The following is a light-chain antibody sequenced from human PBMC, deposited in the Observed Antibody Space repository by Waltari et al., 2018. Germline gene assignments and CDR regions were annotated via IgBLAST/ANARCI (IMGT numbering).Light chain of an antibody. CDR2: QDS. V-gene: IGLV3-1*01. CDR1: NLGDQY. CDR3: QAWDSSTGV. J-gene: IGLJ2*01. Sequence: SYELTQPPSVSVSPGQTASITCSGDNLGDQYACQYQQKPGQSPVLVIYQDSKRPAGIPVLFSGSNSGNTATLTISGTQAMDEADYYCQAWDSSTGVFGGGTKLTVL.